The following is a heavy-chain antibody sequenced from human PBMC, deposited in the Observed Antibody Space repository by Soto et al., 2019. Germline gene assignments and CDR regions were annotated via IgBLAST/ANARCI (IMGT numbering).Heavy chain of an antibody. J-gene: IGHJ1*01. CDR1: GFTFSSYA. CDR2: ISYDGSNK. Sequence: QVQLVETGGGVVQPGRSLRLSCAASGFTFSSYAMHWVRQAPGKGLEWVAVISYDGSNKYYADSVKGRFTISRDNSKNTLYLQMNSLRAEDTAVYYCARDREGITISGVFQHWGQGTLVTVSS. CDR3: ARDREGITISGVFQH. D-gene: IGHD3-3*01. V-gene: IGHV3-30-3*01.